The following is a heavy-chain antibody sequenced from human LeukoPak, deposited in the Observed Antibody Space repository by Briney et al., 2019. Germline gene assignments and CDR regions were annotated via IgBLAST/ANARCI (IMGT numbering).Heavy chain of an antibody. Sequence: PSETLSLTCTVSGGSISSDTYYWSWIRQPAGKGLEWIGRLLTSGTTHYNPSLKSRVTISVDTSKNQFSLKLNSVTAADTAVYYCARVDYSSAYSLDHWGQGTLVTVSS. D-gene: IGHD3-22*01. CDR2: LLTSGTT. J-gene: IGHJ4*02. V-gene: IGHV4-61*02. CDR3: ARVDYSSAYSLDH. CDR1: GGSISSDTYY.